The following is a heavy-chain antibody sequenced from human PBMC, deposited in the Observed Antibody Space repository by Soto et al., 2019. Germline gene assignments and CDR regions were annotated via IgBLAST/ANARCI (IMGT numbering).Heavy chain of an antibody. CDR2: IKSKTDGRKT. J-gene: IGHJ2*01. D-gene: IGHD7-27*01. V-gene: IGHV3-15*01. Sequence: PGGSLRLSCAASGFTFSNAWMSWVRQAPGKGLEWVGRIKSKTDGRKTDYAAPVKCRFTISRDDSKNTLYLQMNSLKTEDTAVYYCTTANWGSTWYFDLWGRGTLVTVSS. CDR1: GFTFSNAW. CDR3: TTANWGSTWYFDL.